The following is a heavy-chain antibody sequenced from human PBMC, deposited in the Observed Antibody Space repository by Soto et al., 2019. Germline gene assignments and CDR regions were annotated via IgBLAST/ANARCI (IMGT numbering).Heavy chain of an antibody. V-gene: IGHV3-49*03. Sequence: GGSLRLSCTASGFPFDYYTMSWFRQGPGKGLEWVGFIRSKAYGGTTEYAASVKGRFTISRDDSKNLLYLQMNCLKTEDTAVYYCARGNRAFDYWGQGTLVTVSS. CDR3: ARGNRAFDY. CDR2: IRSKAYGGTT. J-gene: IGHJ4*02. D-gene: IGHD4-4*01. CDR1: GFPFDYYT.